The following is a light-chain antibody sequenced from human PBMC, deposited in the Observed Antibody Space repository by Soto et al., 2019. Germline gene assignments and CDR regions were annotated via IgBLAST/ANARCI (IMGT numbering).Light chain of an antibody. CDR2: AAS. Sequence: DIQMTQSPSCLSASVGDRVTITCRASQSISSYLNWYQQKPGKAPKFLIYAASSLQSGVPSRFSGSGSGTDFTLTISSLQPEDFATYYCQQSYSTPITFGQGTRLEIK. CDR3: QQSYSTPIT. V-gene: IGKV1-39*01. J-gene: IGKJ5*01. CDR1: QSISSY.